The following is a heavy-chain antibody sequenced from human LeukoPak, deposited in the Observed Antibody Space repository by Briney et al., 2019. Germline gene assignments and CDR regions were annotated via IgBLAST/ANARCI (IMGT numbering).Heavy chain of an antibody. V-gene: IGHV3-23*01. CDR2: ISGSGGST. J-gene: IGHJ6*02. Sequence: GGALRLSCAASGFTFSSYAMSWVRQAPGKGLEWVSAISGSGGSTYYADSVKGRFTISRDSAKNTLYLQMNSLRAEDTAVYYCAKWYSSSWYYYDYYGMDVWGQGTTVTVSS. D-gene: IGHD6-13*01. CDR3: AKWYSSSWYYYDYYGMDV. CDR1: GFTFSSYA.